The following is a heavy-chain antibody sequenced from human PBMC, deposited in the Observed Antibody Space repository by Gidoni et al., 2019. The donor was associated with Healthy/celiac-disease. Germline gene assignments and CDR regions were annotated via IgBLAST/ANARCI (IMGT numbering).Heavy chain of an antibody. D-gene: IGHD3-3*01. CDR3: ARDFGDAWFDP. J-gene: IGHJ5*02. V-gene: IGHV4-59*01. CDR2: IYYSGST. Sequence: QVQLQESGPGLVKPSETLSLTCTVSGGSISSYYWSWIRQPPGKGLEWIGYIYYSGSTNYNPSLKSRVTISVDTSKNQFSLKLSSVTAADTAVYYCARDFGDAWFDPWGQGTLVTVSS. CDR1: GGSISSYY.